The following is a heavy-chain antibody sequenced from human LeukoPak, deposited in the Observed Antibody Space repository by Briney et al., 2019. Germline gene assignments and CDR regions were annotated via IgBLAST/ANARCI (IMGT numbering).Heavy chain of an antibody. CDR1: GYTFTGYY. D-gene: IGHD3-3*01. CDR3: ARGSREWLLSTFDY. CDR2: INPNSGGT. J-gene: IGHJ4*02. Sequence: ASVKVSCKASGYTFTGYYMHWVRQAPGQGLEWMGRINPNSGGTNYAQKFQGRVTMTRDTSISTAYMELSRLRSDDTAVYYYARGSREWLLSTFDYWGQGTLVTVSS. V-gene: IGHV1-2*06.